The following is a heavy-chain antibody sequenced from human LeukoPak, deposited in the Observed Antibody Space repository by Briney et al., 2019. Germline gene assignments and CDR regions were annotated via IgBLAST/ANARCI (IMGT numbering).Heavy chain of an antibody. V-gene: IGHV3-30*18. CDR3: AKGGRNNNWFDP. CDR1: GFTFSSHG. CDR2: ISYDGSNK. J-gene: IGHJ5*02. D-gene: IGHD1-14*01. Sequence: GTSLRLSCVASGFTFSSHGMHWVRQAPGKGLEWVAVISYDGSNKYYADSVKGRFTISRDNSKNTLYLQMNSLRAEDTAVYYCAKGGRNNNWFDPWGQGTLVTVSS.